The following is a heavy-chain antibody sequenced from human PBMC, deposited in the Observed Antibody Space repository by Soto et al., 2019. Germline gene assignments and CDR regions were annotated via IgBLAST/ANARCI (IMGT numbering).Heavy chain of an antibody. Sequence: GESLKISCKGSGYSFTSYWIGWVRQMPGKGLEWMGIIYPGDSDTRYSPSFQGQVTISADKSISTAYLQWSRLKASDTAMYYCARHCRSSWSYYYYGMDVWGQGTTVTVSS. D-gene: IGHD6-13*01. J-gene: IGHJ6*02. CDR1: GYSFTSYW. V-gene: IGHV5-51*01. CDR3: ARHCRSSWSYYYYGMDV. CDR2: IYPGDSDT.